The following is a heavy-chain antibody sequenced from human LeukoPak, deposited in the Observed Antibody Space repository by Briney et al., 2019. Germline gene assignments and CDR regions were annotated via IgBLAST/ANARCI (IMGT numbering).Heavy chain of an antibody. CDR3: ARAPPIVVVPAAIGAVPYYYMDV. CDR2: ISSSGSTI. V-gene: IGHV3-48*04. CDR1: GFTVSSNS. D-gene: IGHD2-2*02. J-gene: IGHJ6*03. Sequence: PGGSLRLSCTVSGFTVSSNSMSWVRQAPGKGLEWVSYISSSGSTIYYADSVKGRFTISRDNAKNSLYLQMNSLRAEDTAVYYCARAPPIVVVPAAIGAVPYYYMDVWGKGTTVTVSS.